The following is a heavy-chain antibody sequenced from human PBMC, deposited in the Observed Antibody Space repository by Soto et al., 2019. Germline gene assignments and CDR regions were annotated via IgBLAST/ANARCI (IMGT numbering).Heavy chain of an antibody. V-gene: IGHV1-3*01. CDR3: ARDRGALGHCSGGSCYSSHDVFDI. J-gene: IGHJ3*02. CDR2: INAGNGNT. Sequence: ASVKVSCKASGYTFTTYAMHWVRQAPGQRLEWMGWINAGNGNTKYSQKLQGRVTITRDTSANTAYMELSSLRSEDTAVYYCARDRGALGHCSGGSCYSSHDVFDIWGQGTMVTVSS. D-gene: IGHD2-15*01. CDR1: GYTFTTYA.